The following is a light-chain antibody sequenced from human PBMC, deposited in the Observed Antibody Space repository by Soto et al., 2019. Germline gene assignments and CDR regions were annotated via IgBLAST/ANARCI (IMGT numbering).Light chain of an antibody. V-gene: IGLV4-60*02. CDR3: ETWDSNARV. Sequence: QPVLTQSSSASASLGSSVKLTCTLSSGHSSYIIAWHQQQPGKAPRYLMKLEGSGSYNEGSGVPDRFSGSSSGADRYLTISSPQFEDVAVYYSETWDSNARVFGGGTKLTVL. CDR2: LEGSGSY. J-gene: IGLJ2*01. CDR1: SGHSSYI.